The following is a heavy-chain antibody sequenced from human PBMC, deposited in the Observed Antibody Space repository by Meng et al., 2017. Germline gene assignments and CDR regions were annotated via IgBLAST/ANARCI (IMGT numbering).Heavy chain of an antibody. Sequence: QVRLVRSGAQVKEPGASVKVSCKASGYTFTSYAMHWVRQAPGQGLEWMGWLNAGNGDTKYSQKFQGRVTITRDSSASTAYMELSSLRSEDTAVYYCARDSCTGGICYRGSFDYWAQGTLVTVSS. CDR1: GYTFTSYA. V-gene: IGHV1-3*01. J-gene: IGHJ4*02. CDR3: ARDSCTGGICYRGSFDY. CDR2: LNAGNGDT. D-gene: IGHD2-15*01.